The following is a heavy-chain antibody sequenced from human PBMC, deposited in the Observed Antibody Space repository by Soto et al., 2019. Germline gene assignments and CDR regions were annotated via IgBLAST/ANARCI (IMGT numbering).Heavy chain of an antibody. D-gene: IGHD6-19*01. Sequence: PGESLKISCKGSGYSFTSYWISWVRQMPGKGLEWMGRIDPSDSYTNYSPSFQGHVTISADKSISTAYLQWSSLKASATAMYYCARLRGIAVVSDAFDIWGQGTMVTVSS. CDR1: GYSFTSYW. J-gene: IGHJ3*02. CDR2: IDPSDSYT. CDR3: ARLRGIAVVSDAFDI. V-gene: IGHV5-10-1*01.